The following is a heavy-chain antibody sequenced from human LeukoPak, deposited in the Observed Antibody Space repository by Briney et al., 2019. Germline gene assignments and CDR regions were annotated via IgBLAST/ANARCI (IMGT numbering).Heavy chain of an antibody. J-gene: IGHJ4*02. Sequence: GGSLTLSCAASGFTFSSYAMSWVRQAPGKGLEWVSGISGSGASTYYADSVKGRFAIYRDNSKNTLYLQMDNQRAEDTAIYYCAKDESHSSGWYYFDYWGQGTPVTVSS. V-gene: IGHV3-23*01. CDR2: ISGSGAST. CDR3: AKDESHSSGWYYFDY. D-gene: IGHD6-19*01. CDR1: GFTFSSYA.